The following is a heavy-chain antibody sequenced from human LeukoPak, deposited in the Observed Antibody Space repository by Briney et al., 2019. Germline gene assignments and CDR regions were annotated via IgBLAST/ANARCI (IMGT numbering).Heavy chain of an antibody. CDR1: GYPKRWDYR. CDR3: ARVGYYYGYVDY. Sequence: PSETLSLTCAVSGYPKRWDYRWGWIRQPPGKGLEWIGRIFPSGSTYFNPSLQSRVTISVDTSNNQFSLKLSSVTAADTAVYYCARVGYYYGYVDYCGQGTLVTVSS. V-gene: IGHV4-38-2*01. CDR2: IFPSGST. J-gene: IGHJ4*02. D-gene: IGHD5-18*01.